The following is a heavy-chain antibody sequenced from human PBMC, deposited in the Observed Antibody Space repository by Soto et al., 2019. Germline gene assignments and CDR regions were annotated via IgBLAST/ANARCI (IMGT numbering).Heavy chain of an antibody. Sequence: QVQLQESGPGLVKPSQTLSLTCTVSGGSISSGGYYWSWIRQHPGKGLEWIGYIYYSGSTYYNPSLKSRVTISVDTSKNQFSLKLSSVTAADTAVYYCARVEGSSWYGGGVHDAFDIWGQGTMVTVSS. J-gene: IGHJ3*02. V-gene: IGHV4-31*03. CDR2: IYYSGST. CDR3: ARVEGSSWYGGGVHDAFDI. CDR1: GGSISSGGYY. D-gene: IGHD6-13*01.